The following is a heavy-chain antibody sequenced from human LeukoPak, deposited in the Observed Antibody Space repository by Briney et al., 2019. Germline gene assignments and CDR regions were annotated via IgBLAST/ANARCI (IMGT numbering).Heavy chain of an antibody. J-gene: IGHJ4*02. D-gene: IGHD2-2*03. CDR2: IYHSGST. Sequence: SETLSLTCAVSGGSISSGGYSWSWIRQPPGKGLEWIGYIYHSGSTYYNPSLKSRVTISVDRSKNQFSLKLSSVTAVDTAVYYCARVANGYCSSTSCYGTLGYYFDYWGQGTLVTVSS. V-gene: IGHV4-30-2*01. CDR1: GGSISSGGYS. CDR3: ARVANGYCSSTSCYGTLGYYFDY.